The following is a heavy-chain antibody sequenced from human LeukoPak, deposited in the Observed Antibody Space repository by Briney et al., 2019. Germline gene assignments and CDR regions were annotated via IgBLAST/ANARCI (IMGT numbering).Heavy chain of an antibody. CDR3: ARGFRPSPRLYGDYGYFQH. CDR1: GGSFSGYY. J-gene: IGHJ1*01. D-gene: IGHD4-17*01. CDR2: INHSGST. V-gene: IGHV4-34*01. Sequence: SETLSLTCAVYGGSFSGYYWSWIRQPPGKGLEWIGEINHSGSTNYNPSLKSRVTISVDTSKNQFSLKLSSVTAADTAVYYCARGFRPSPRLYGDYGYFQHWGQGTLVTVSS.